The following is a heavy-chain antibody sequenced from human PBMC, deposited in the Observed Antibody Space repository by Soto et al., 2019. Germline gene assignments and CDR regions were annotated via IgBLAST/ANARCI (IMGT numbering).Heavy chain of an antibody. D-gene: IGHD2-15*01. CDR2: ISWNSGSI. CDR1: GFTFDDYA. V-gene: IGHV3-9*01. Sequence: EVQLVESGGGLVQPGRSLRLSCEASGFTFDDYAMHWVRQAPGKGLEWVSGISWNSGSIVYADSVKGRFTISRDNAKNTLYLRMNRLRVDDTAMYYCASDSHCSGGSCFPPDCGDTYWYFDLWGRGTLVTVSS. J-gene: IGHJ2*01. CDR3: ASDSHCSGGSCFPPDCGDTYWYFDL.